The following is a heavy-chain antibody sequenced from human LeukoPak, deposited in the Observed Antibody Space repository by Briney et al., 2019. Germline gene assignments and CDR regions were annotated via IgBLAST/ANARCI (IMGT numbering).Heavy chain of an antibody. J-gene: IGHJ4*02. Sequence: GSLSLSCAASGFTFNNYWMHWVRQAPGKGLVWVSRINRDGSNTDYADSVKGRFTISRDNAKNTLYLQMNSLSAEDTAVYYCAREETMGYWGQGTLVTVSS. V-gene: IGHV3-74*01. CDR3: AREETMGY. D-gene: IGHD3-10*01. CDR1: GFTFNNYW. CDR2: INRDGSNT.